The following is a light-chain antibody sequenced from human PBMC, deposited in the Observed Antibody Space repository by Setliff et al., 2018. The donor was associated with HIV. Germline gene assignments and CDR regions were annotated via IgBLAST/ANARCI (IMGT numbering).Light chain of an antibody. Sequence: QSALIQPASVSGSPGQSITISCTGSITNIGNYQSVSWYQHHPGEVPKLIIYNVIERPSGVSNRFSGSKSGNTASLTISGLQAEDEGDYYCCSYGRGDIWIFGGGTKVTVL. J-gene: IGLJ2*01. V-gene: IGLV2-23*02. CDR3: CSYGRGDIWI. CDR1: ITNIGNYQS. CDR2: NVI.